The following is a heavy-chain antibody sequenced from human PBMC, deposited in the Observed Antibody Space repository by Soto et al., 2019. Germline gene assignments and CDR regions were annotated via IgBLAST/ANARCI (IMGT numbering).Heavy chain of an antibody. CDR2: VSNKNGVT. D-gene: IGHD6-19*01. V-gene: IGHV1-18*04. CDR3: ARERLNTGWYGFDY. Sequence: QVQLVQSGGEVKKPGASVKVSCKTSGYTFANYDFSWVRQAPGQGLEWMGWVSNKNGVTSYAENFRDRVTITTDTSKNTVYMELRSLTSDDTAVYFCARERLNTGWYGFDYWGQGTQVTVSS. CDR1: GYTFANYD. J-gene: IGHJ4*02.